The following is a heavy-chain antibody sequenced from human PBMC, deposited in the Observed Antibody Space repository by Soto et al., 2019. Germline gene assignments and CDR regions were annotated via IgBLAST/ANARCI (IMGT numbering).Heavy chain of an antibody. CDR3: AIAVREDSSGGDAFDI. D-gene: IGHD2-15*01. Sequence: ASVKVSCKASGYTFTSYGISWVRQAPGQGLEWMGIINASGDSTNYAQKFQGRVTMTGDTSTSTVYMELSSLRSEDTAVYYCAIAVREDSSGGDAFDIWGQGTMVTV. V-gene: IGHV1-46*01. CDR1: GYTFTSYG. J-gene: IGHJ3*02. CDR2: INASGDST.